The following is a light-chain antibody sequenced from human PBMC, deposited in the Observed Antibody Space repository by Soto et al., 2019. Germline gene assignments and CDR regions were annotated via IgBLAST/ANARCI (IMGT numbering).Light chain of an antibody. CDR2: GAS. CDR1: QSVSSSY. Sequence: EIVLTQSPGTLSLSPGERATLSCRASQSVSSSYLAWYQQKPGQAPRLLIYGASSRATGIPDRFSGSGSGTEFTLTISRMEPEDFAVYYCQQGTLAPGTNVDIK. V-gene: IGKV3-20*01. CDR3: QQGT. J-gene: IGKJ3*01.